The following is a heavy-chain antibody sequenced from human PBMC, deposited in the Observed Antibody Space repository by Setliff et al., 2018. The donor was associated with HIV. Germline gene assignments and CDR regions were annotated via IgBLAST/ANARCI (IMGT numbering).Heavy chain of an antibody. J-gene: IGHJ4*02. V-gene: IGHV1-3*01. CDR3: ARDGAFVWGTYRYQGFDH. Sequence: ASVKVSCKASGYIFSNFAMHWVRQVPGPRLEWMGWINAGDGNTKYSQNIQGRVSITRDTSATTVYMELSRLRSEDTAVYYCARDGAFVWGTYRYQGFDHWGQGTLVIVSS. CDR2: INAGDGNT. D-gene: IGHD3-16*02. CDR1: GYIFSNFA.